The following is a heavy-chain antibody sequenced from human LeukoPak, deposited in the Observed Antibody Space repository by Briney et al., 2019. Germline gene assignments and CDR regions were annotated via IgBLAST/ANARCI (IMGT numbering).Heavy chain of an antibody. CDR2: ISAYNGNT. CDR1: GYTFTSYG. D-gene: IGHD1-26*01. V-gene: IGHV1-18*01. J-gene: IGHJ6*03. Sequence: GASVKVSCKASGYTFTSYGISWVRQAPGQGLEWMGWISAYNGNTNYAQKLQGRVTMTTDTSTSTAYMELRSLRSDDTAVYYCARFLGGSYSYGGYSYYYYYMDVWGKGTTVTISS. CDR3: ARFLGGSYSYGGYSYYYYYMDV.